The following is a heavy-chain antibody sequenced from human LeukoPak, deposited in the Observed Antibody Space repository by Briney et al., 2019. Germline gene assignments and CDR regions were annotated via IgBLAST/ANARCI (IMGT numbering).Heavy chain of an antibody. CDR2: ISGSGGST. D-gene: IGHD3-22*01. V-gene: IGHV3-23*01. CDR1: GFTFTNYA. CDR3: AKGGSYYYDSSGYFGY. Sequence: GGSLRLSCAASGFTFTNYAMNWVRQAPGKGLEWVSGISGSGGSTYYAASVKGRFTISRDNSKNTLYLQMNSLRDEDTAVYYCAKGGSYYYDSSGYFGYWGQGTLVTVSS. J-gene: IGHJ4*02.